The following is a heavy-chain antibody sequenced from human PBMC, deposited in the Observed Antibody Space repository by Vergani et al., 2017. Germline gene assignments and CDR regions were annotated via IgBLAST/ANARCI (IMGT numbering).Heavy chain of an antibody. Sequence: QVQLQESGPGLVKPSQTLSLTCTVSGGSISSGGYYWSWIRQHPGKGLEWIGYIYYSGSTYYNPSLKSLVTISVDTSKNQFSLKLSSVTAADTAVYYCALRGYSYGFFDYWGQGTLVTVSS. CDR1: GGSISSGGYY. J-gene: IGHJ4*02. V-gene: IGHV4-31*01. CDR2: IYYSGST. D-gene: IGHD5-18*01. CDR3: ALRGYSYGFFDY.